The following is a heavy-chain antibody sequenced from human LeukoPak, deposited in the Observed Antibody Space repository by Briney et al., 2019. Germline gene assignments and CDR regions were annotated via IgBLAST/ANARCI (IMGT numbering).Heavy chain of an antibody. D-gene: IGHD6-25*01. J-gene: IGHJ6*02. CDR3: AREPPRRQRYYYYGMDV. CDR2: ISAYNGNT. V-gene: IGHV1-18*01. Sequence: GASVTVSCKASGYTFTSYGISWVRQAPGQGLEWMGWISAYNGNTNYAQKLQGRVTMTTDTSTSTAYMELRSLRSDDTAVYYCAREPPRRQRYYYYGMDVCGQGTTVTVSS. CDR1: GYTFTSYG.